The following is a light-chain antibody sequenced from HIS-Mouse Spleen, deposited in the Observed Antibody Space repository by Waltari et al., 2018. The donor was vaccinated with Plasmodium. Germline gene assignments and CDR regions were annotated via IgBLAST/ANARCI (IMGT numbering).Light chain of an antibody. CDR1: QSVSSSY. Sequence: VLTQSPGTLSLSPGERATLACRASQSVSSSYLAWYQQKPGQAPRLLIYGASSRATGIPDRFSGSGSGTDFTLTISRLEPEDFAVYYCQQYGSSPPYTFGQGTKLEIK. V-gene: IGKV3-20*01. CDR3: QQYGSSPPYT. J-gene: IGKJ2*01. CDR2: GAS.